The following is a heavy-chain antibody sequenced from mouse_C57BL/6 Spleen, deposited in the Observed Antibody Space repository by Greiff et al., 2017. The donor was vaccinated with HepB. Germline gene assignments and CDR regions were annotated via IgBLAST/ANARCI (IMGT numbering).Heavy chain of an antibody. Sequence: VQLQQPGAELVKPGASVKLSCKASGYTFTSYWMHWVKQRPGQGLEWIGMIHPNSGSTNYNEKFKSKATLTVDKSSSTAYMQLSSLTSEDSAVYYCARRAYDGSLLSSMDYWGQGTSVTVSS. CDR1: GYTFTSYW. CDR3: ARRAYDGSLLSSMDY. V-gene: IGHV1-64*01. J-gene: IGHJ4*01. CDR2: IHPNSGST. D-gene: IGHD2-3*01.